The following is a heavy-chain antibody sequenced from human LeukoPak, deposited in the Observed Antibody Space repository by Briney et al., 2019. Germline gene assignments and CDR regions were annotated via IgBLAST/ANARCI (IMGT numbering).Heavy chain of an antibody. CDR3: ARGPNPVMMTAILDH. Sequence: SETLSLTCAVYGGSFSGYYWSWIRQPPGKGLEWIGEINHSGSANYNPSLKGRLTISVDTSKSQFSLNLRSVSAADTAVYYCARGPNPVMMTAILDHWGQGALVTVSS. V-gene: IGHV4-34*01. CDR2: INHSGSA. D-gene: IGHD2-21*02. J-gene: IGHJ4*02. CDR1: GGSFSGYY.